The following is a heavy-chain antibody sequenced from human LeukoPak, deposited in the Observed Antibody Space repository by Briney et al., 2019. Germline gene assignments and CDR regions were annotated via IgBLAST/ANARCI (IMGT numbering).Heavy chain of an antibody. Sequence: KPGGSLRLSCAVSGLTLSSYSMNWVRQAPGKGVEWVSSISKRSSYIYYADSVKGRFTMSRDNTKNSLSLQMNSLRAEATDLYYWARNGAEYCTNGVCYAPVDPWGEGTLVTVSS. CDR3: ARNGAEYCTNGVCYAPVDP. V-gene: IGHV3-21*01. D-gene: IGHD2-8*01. CDR2: ISKRSSYI. J-gene: IGHJ5*02. CDR1: GLTLSSYS.